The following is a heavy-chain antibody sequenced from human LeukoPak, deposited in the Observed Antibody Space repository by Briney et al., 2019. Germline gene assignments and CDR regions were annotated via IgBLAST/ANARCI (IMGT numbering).Heavy chain of an antibody. CDR3: ARGAGSTTSNDAFDI. Sequence: TTSETLSLTCAVSGGSISSGSYSWSWIRQPPGKGLEWIGYFFYTGSTYYNPSLKSRVTISLDTSKNQFSLKLSSVTAADTAVYYCARGAGSTTSNDAFDIWGQGTMVTVPS. J-gene: IGHJ3*02. CDR1: GGSISSGSYS. V-gene: IGHV4-30-4*07. D-gene: IGHD1-1*01. CDR2: FFYTGST.